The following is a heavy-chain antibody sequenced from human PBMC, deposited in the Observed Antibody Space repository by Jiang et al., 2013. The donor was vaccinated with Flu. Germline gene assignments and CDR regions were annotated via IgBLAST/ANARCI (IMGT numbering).Heavy chain of an antibody. V-gene: IGHV3-30-3*01. CDR3: AKDGKPYYYDSSGSYFDY. D-gene: IGHD3-22*01. CDR1: GFTFSSYA. CDR2: ISYDGSNK. J-gene: IGHJ4*02. Sequence: QLVESGGGVVQPGRSLRLSCAASGFTFSSYAMHWVRQAPGKGLEWVAVISYDGSNKYYADSVKGRFTISRDNAKNSLYLQMNSLRAEDTALYYCAKDGKPYYYDSSGSYFDYWGQGTLVTVSS.